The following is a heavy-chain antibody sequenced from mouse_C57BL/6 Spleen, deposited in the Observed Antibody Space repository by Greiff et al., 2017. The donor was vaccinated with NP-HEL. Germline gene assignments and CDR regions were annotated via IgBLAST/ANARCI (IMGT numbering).Heavy chain of an antibody. Sequence: VQLQQSAPELVKPGASVKISCKASGYAFSSSWMNWVKQRPGKGLEWIGRIYPGDGDTNYNGKFKGKATLTADKSSSTAYMQLSSLTSEDSAVYFCARWEGVPYWGQGTTLTVSS. CDR2: IYPGDGDT. CDR3: ARWEGVPY. CDR1: GYAFSSSW. J-gene: IGHJ2*01. D-gene: IGHD4-1*01. V-gene: IGHV1-82*01.